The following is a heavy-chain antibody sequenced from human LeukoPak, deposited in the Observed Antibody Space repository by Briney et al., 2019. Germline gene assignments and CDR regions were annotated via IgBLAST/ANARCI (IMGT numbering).Heavy chain of an antibody. Sequence: PGGALRLSCTASGFTFSSYAMSWIRQPPGKGLDWVSAISGSGGSTYYADSVKGRFTISRDNSKNTLYLQMNSLRAEDTAVYYCAKDLYSYGSHDAFDIWGQGTMVTVSS. D-gene: IGHD5-18*01. CDR2: ISGSGGST. V-gene: IGHV3-23*01. J-gene: IGHJ3*02. CDR1: GFTFSSYA. CDR3: AKDLYSYGSHDAFDI.